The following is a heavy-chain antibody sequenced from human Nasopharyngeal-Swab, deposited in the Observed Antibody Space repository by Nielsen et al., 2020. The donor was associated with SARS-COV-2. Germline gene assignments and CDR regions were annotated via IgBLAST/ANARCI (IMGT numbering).Heavy chain of an antibody. J-gene: IGHJ5*02. V-gene: IGHV2-5*02. Sequence: SGPTLVKPTQTLTLTCTFSGFSLSTSGVGVGWIRQPPGKALEWLALIYWDDDKRYSPSLKSRLTITKDTSKNQVVLTMTNMDPVDTATYYCSHRPGFGELLSAWFDPWGQGTLVTVSS. CDR1: GFSLSTSGVG. CDR3: SHRPGFGELLSAWFDP. CDR2: IYWDDDK. D-gene: IGHD3-10*01.